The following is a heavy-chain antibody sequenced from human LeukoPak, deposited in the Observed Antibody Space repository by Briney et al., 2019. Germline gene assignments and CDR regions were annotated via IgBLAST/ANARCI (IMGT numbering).Heavy chain of an antibody. D-gene: IGHD3-10*01. J-gene: IGHJ3*02. Sequence: ASVKVSCKASGYTFTSYYMHWVRQAPGQGLEWMGIINPSGGSTSYAQKFQGRVTMTRNTSISTAYMELSSLRSEDTAVYYCARYYYGSGSYPDAFDIWGQGTMVTVSS. CDR2: INPSGGST. CDR1: GYTFTSYY. V-gene: IGHV1-46*01. CDR3: ARYYYGSGSYPDAFDI.